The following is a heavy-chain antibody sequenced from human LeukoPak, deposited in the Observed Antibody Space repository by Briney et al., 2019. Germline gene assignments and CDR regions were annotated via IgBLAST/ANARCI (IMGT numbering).Heavy chain of an antibody. V-gene: IGHV4-31*03. CDR2: IYYSGNT. CDR3: ATRVLSQGPIADHYFDH. J-gene: IGHJ4*02. D-gene: IGHD3-16*01. CDR1: GGSITSGGFC. Sequence: SQTLSLTCTVSGGSITSGGFCWSWIRQHPGKGLEWIGHIYYSGNTYYNPSLKSRVLMSVDTSKNQFSLKLSSVTAADTAVYYCATRVLSQGPIADHYFDHWGQGTLVTVSS.